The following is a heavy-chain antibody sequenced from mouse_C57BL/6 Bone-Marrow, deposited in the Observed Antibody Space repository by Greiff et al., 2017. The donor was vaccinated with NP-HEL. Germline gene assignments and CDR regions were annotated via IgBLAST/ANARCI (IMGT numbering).Heavy chain of an antibody. V-gene: IGHV5-9-1*02. D-gene: IGHD4-1*01. CDR1: GFTFSSYA. J-gene: IGHJ1*03. CDR3: TRVELGTWYFDV. Sequence: EVQVVESGEGLVKPGGSLKLSCAASGFTFSSYAMSWVRQTPEKRLEWVAYISSGGDYIYYADTVKGRFTISRDNARNTLYLQMSSLKSEDTAMYYCTRVELGTWYFDVWGTGTTVTVSS. CDR2: ISSGGDYI.